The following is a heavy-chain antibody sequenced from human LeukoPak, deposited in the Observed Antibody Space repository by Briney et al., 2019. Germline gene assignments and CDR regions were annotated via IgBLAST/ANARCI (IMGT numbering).Heavy chain of an antibody. CDR1: GGSISSYY. V-gene: IGHV4-59*01. D-gene: IGHD3-22*01. Sequence: SETLSLTCTVSGGSISSYYWNWIRQPPGKGLEWIGYIYYSGSTSYNPSLKRRRTISVDTSHNQFSLKLTSLTAADTAVYYCASGKRVSYYDTSGYYYLDAFDIWGQGTMVTVSS. J-gene: IGHJ3*02. CDR2: IYYSGST. CDR3: ASGKRVSYYDTSGYYYLDAFDI.